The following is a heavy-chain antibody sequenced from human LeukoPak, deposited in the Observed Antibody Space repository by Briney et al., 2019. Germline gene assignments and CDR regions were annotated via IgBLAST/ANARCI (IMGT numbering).Heavy chain of an antibody. V-gene: IGHV4-59*01. CDR3: ARDVPRGTGYMDV. D-gene: IGHD3-10*01. CDR1: GGSIKNYY. J-gene: IGHJ6*03. CDR2: IYYSGST. Sequence: SETLSLTXTVTGGSIKNYYWTWIRQPPGKGLEWIGYIYYSGSTSSNPSLKSRVTISVDTSKNQFSLRLKYVTAADTAVYYCARDVPRGTGYMDVWGKGTTVTVSS.